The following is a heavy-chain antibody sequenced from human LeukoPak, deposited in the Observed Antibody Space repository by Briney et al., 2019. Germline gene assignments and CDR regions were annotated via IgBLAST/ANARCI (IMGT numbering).Heavy chain of an antibody. CDR2: ISNSGNTI. D-gene: IGHD1-26*01. V-gene: IGHV3-11*04. CDR1: GFTFSDYY. Sequence: GGSLRLSCAASGFTFSDYYMSWIRQAPGKGLEWVSYISNSGNTIYYADSVKGRFTISRDNAKNSLYLQMNSLRDDDTAVYYCARAAGGTSRDYWGQGTLVTVSS. CDR3: ARAAGGTSRDY. J-gene: IGHJ4*02.